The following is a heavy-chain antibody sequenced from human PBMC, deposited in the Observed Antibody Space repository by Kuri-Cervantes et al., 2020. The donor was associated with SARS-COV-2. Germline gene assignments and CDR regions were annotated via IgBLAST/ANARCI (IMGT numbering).Heavy chain of an antibody. V-gene: IGHV1-69*13. CDR1: GATFSSHG. J-gene: IGHJ6*02. CDR2: IIPIFGTA. Sequence: SAVTVSFMASGATFSSHGISWVRQASGQGLEWMRGIIPIFGTAIYAQKFQGRVTITADESTSTAYMELSSLRSEDTAVYYCASAPVPYGSERHSSAGHYYGMAVWGQRTTVTVSS. D-gene: IGHD3-10*01. CDR3: ASAPVPYGSERHSSAGHYYGMAV.